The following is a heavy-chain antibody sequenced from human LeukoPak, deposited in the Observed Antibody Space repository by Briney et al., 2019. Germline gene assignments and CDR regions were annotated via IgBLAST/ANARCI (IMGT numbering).Heavy chain of an antibody. V-gene: IGHV3-30*02. CDR3: ARNGYNSGPHDAFDI. J-gene: IGHJ3*02. CDR2: IRYDGSNK. CDR1: GFTFSSYG. Sequence: GGSLRLSCAASGFTFSSYGMHWVRQVPGKGLEWVAFIRYDGSNKYYADSVKGRFTISRDNSKNTLYLQMNSLRAEDTAVYYCARNGYNSGPHDAFDIWGQGTMVTVSS. D-gene: IGHD5-24*01.